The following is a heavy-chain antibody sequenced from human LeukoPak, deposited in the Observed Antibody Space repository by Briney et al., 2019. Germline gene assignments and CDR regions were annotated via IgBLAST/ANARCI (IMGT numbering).Heavy chain of an antibody. J-gene: IGHJ3*02. Sequence: ASVKVSCKVSGYTLTELSMHWVRQAPGKGLEWMGGFDPEDGETIYAQKSQGRVTMTEDTSTDTAYMELSSLRSEDTAVYYCATDTYSSPGDAFDIWGQGTMVTVSS. CDR2: FDPEDGET. CDR3: ATDTYSSPGDAFDI. D-gene: IGHD6-13*01. V-gene: IGHV1-24*01. CDR1: GYTLTELS.